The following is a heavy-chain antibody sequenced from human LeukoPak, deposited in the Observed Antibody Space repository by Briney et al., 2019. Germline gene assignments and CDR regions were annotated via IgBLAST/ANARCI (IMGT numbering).Heavy chain of an antibody. V-gene: IGHV3-7*01. CDR1: GFTFSTYW. CDR3: ARDTSASLSSKYYFDY. Sequence: PGGSLRLSCAASGFTFSTYWMNWVRQAPGKGLEWVANIKRDGSEQFYVDSVKGRFTISRDNAKDSLYLQMNSLRVEDTAVYYCARDTSASLSSKYYFDYWGQGTLVTVSS. J-gene: IGHJ4*02. CDR2: IKRDGSEQ. D-gene: IGHD1-26*01.